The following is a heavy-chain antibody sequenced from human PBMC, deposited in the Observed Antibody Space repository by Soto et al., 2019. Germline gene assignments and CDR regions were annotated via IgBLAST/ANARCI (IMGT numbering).Heavy chain of an antibody. CDR3: ARDMTYDSSGRRVSGMYV. CDR2: ISYDGSNK. V-gene: IGHV3-30-3*01. Sequence: PGGSLRLSCAASGFTFSSYAMHWVRQAPGKGLEWVAVISYDGSNKYYADSVKGRFTISRGNSKNTLYLQMNSLRAEDTAVYYCARDMTYDSSGRRVSGMYVWGQGTTVTVS. CDR1: GFTFSSYA. J-gene: IGHJ6*02. D-gene: IGHD3-22*01.